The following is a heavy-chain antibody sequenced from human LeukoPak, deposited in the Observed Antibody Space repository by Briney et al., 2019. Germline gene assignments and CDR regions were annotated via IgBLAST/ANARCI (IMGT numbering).Heavy chain of an antibody. V-gene: IGHV4-39*01. CDR2: IYYRGNT. CDR1: GGSISNSIYH. Sequence: PLETLSLTCTVSGGSISNSIYHWGWIRQPPGKGLEWIGSIYYRGNTYYNPSLKSRVTISVDTSKNQFSLKLSSVTAADTAVYYCTRLRSGVAGDYWGQGTLVTVSS. D-gene: IGHD6-19*01. CDR3: TRLRSGVAGDY. J-gene: IGHJ4*02.